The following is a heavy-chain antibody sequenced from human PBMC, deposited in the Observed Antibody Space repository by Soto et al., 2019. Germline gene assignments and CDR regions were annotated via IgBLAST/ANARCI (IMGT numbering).Heavy chain of an antibody. CDR3: AKSTEYSWNYSPWCYFDY. J-gene: IGHJ4*02. D-gene: IGHD1-7*01. V-gene: IGHV1-69*13. Sequence: SVKVSCKASGGTFSSYAISWVRQAPGQGLEWMGGIIPIFGTANYAQKFQGRVTITADESTSTAYMELSSLRSEDTAVYYCAKSTEYSWNYSPWCYFDYWGQGTLVTVSS. CDR2: IIPIFGTA. CDR1: GGTFSSYA.